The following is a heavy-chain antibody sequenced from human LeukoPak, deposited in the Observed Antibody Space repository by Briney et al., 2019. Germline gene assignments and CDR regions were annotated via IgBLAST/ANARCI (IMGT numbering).Heavy chain of an antibody. Sequence: GGSLRLSCAASGFTFSSYSMNWVRQAPGKGLEWVSSISSSSSYIYYADSVKGRFTISRDNAKNSLYLKMNSLRAEDTAVYYCATERIAAAGTGRDYWGQGTLVTVSS. V-gene: IGHV3-21*01. CDR2: ISSSSSYI. J-gene: IGHJ4*02. D-gene: IGHD6-13*01. CDR1: GFTFSSYS. CDR3: ATERIAAAGTGRDY.